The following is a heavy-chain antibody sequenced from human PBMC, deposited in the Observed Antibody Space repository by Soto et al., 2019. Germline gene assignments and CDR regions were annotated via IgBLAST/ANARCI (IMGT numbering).Heavy chain of an antibody. CDR1: GFIFGDSA. V-gene: IGHV3-73*01. J-gene: IGHJ3*01. D-gene: IGHD6-13*01. Sequence: LRLSCAASGFIFGDSAFHWVRQASGKGLEWVGRIRGKADSYTTSYAASVKGRFTISRDDSENAAYLQMNNLKTEDTALYYCTREAEKAATDDAFDVWGQGTMVTVSS. CDR2: IRGKADSYTT. CDR3: TREAEKAATDDAFDV.